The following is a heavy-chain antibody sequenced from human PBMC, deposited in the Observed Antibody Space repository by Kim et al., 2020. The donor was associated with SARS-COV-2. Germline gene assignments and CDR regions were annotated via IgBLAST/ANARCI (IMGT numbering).Heavy chain of an antibody. D-gene: IGHD3-3*01. CDR1: GFTFSSSG. J-gene: IGHJ4*02. CDR2: ISYDGSNK. V-gene: IGHV3-30*18. Sequence: LSLTCAASGFTFSSSGMHWVRQAPGKGLEWVAVISYDGSNKYYADSVKGRFTISRDNSKNTLYLQMNSLRAEDTAVYYCAKAPYYDFWSGHSWGQGTLVTVSS. CDR3: AKAPYYDFWSGHS.